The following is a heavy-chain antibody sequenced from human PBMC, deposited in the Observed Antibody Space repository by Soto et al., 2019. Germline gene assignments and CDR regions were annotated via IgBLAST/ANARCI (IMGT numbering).Heavy chain of an antibody. D-gene: IGHD2-21*01. Sequence: GGSLRLSCAASGFTFSSYGMHWVRQAPGKGLEWVAVISYDGSNKYYADSVKGRFTISRDNTKSSLFLQINSLGVEDTAVYYCARGGGGGLFEHWGQGVLVTVSS. CDR2: ISYDGSNK. V-gene: IGHV3-30*03. CDR1: GFTFSSYG. CDR3: ARGGGGGLFEH. J-gene: IGHJ4*02.